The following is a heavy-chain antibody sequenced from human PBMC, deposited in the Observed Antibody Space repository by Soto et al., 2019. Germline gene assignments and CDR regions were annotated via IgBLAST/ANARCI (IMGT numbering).Heavy chain of an antibody. J-gene: IGHJ5*02. Sequence: KPSETLSLTCAVSGGSISSGGYSWSWIRQPPGKGLEWIGYIYHSGSTYYNPSLKSRVTISVDRSKNQFSLKLSSVTAADTAVYYCARGGNYDFWSGFGDINWFDPWGQGTLVTVSS. CDR1: GGSISSGGYS. V-gene: IGHV4-30-2*01. CDR2: IYHSGST. D-gene: IGHD3-3*01. CDR3: ARGGNYDFWSGFGDINWFDP.